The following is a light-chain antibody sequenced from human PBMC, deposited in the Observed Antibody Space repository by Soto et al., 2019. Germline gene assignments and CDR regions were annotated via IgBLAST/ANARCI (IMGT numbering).Light chain of an antibody. Sequence: QPVLTQSPSASASLGASVKLTCTLSSGHSNYAIAWHQQQPEKGPRYLMKLNSDGSHSKGDGIPDRSSGSSSGADRYLTISRLQAEDEADYYCQTWASGTVVFGGGTKVTVL. CDR3: QTWASGTVV. CDR2: LNSDGSH. CDR1: SGHSNYA. J-gene: IGLJ2*01. V-gene: IGLV4-69*01.